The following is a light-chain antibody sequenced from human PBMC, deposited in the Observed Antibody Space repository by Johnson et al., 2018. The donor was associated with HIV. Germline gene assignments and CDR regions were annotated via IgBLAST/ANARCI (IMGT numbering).Light chain of an antibody. J-gene: IGLJ1*01. CDR2: RNN. CDR3: AAWDDRLNGTYV. Sequence: QSVLTQPPSVSAAPGQRVTISCSGSISNIGSNTVNWYQQLPGTAPKLLIYRNNQRPSGVPDRFSGSKSGTPASLAISGLRAEDEADYLCAAWDDRLNGTYVFGTGTKVAVL. CDR1: ISNIGSNT. V-gene: IGLV1-44*01.